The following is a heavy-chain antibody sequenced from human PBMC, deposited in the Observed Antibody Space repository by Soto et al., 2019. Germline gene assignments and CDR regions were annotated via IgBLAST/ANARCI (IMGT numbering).Heavy chain of an antibody. D-gene: IGHD3-10*01. CDR1: GYSFTSYW. CDR2: IYPGDSDT. CDR3: ARGRHRYDGSGSYYNWFDP. V-gene: IGHV5-51*01. Sequence: PGESLKISCKGSGYSFTSYWIGWVRQMPGKGLEWMGIIYPGDSDTRYSPSFQGQVTISADKSISTAYLQWSSLKASDTAMYYCARGRHRYDGSGSYYNWFDPWGQGTLVNVSS. J-gene: IGHJ5*02.